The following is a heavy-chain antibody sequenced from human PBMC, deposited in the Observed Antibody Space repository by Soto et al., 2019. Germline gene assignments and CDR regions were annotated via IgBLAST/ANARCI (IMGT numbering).Heavy chain of an antibody. J-gene: IGHJ4*02. CDR3: ARRNVDIVATSYFDY. CDR1: GGSISSYY. Sequence: SETLSLTCTASGGSISSYYWSWIRQPPGKGLEWIGYIYYSGSTNYSPSLKSRVTISVDTSKNQFSLKLSSVTAADTAVYYCARRNVDIVATSYFDYWGQGTLVTVSS. D-gene: IGHD5-12*01. V-gene: IGHV4-59*01. CDR2: IYYSGST.